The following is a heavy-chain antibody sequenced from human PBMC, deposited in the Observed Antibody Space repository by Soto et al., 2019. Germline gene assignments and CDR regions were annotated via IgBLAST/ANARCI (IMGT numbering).Heavy chain of an antibody. CDR1: GFTFRVNW. CDR2: IKFDGTGI. CDR3: ARDSGYGSVDSVNHYFDY. D-gene: IGHD3-10*01. V-gene: IGHV3-7*01. Sequence: EAHLVESGGKLVQPGGSLRLSCGAPGFTFRVNWMSGVRQAPGGGLEWVARIKFDGTGIQYADSVKGRFTISRDNAENSLYLQMNSLRAEDTAVYYCARDSGYGSVDSVNHYFDYWGQGTLVTVTS. J-gene: IGHJ4*02.